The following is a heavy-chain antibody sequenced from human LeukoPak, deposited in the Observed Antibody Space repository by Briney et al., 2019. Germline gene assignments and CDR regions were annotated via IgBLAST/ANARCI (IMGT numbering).Heavy chain of an antibody. D-gene: IGHD4-17*01. CDR3: ASFPTVTEGWPYYYYYMDV. V-gene: IGHV4-39*07. CDR1: GDSISSSSSY. J-gene: IGHJ6*03. Sequence: SETLSLTCTVSGDSISSSSSYWGWIRQPPGKGLEWIGSIYYSGNTYYNTSLKSRVTISVDTSKNQFSLKLNSVTAADTAVYYCASFPTVTEGWPYYYYYMDVWGKGTTVTVSS. CDR2: IYYSGNT.